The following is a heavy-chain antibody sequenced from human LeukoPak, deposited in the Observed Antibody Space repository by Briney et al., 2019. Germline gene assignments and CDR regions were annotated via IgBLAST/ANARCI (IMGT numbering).Heavy chain of an antibody. CDR3: AKDHENEYYFDY. V-gene: IGHV3-30*02. CDR1: GFTFSSYG. D-gene: IGHD2/OR15-2a*01. J-gene: IGHJ4*02. CDR2: IRYDGSNK. Sequence: PGGSLRLSCAASGFTFSSYGMHWVRQAPGKGLEWVAFIRYDGSNKYYADSVKGRFTISRDNSKNTLYLQMNSLRAEDTAVYYCAKDHENEYYFDYWGQGTLVTVSS.